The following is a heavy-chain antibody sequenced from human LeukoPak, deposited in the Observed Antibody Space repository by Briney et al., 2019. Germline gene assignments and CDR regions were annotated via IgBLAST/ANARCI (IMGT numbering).Heavy chain of an antibody. CDR2: IYYSGST. V-gene: IGHV4-61*01. Sequence: SETLSLTCTVSGGSVSSGSYYWSWIRQPPGKGLEWIGYIYYSGSTNYNPSLKSRVTISVDTSKNQFSLKLSSVTAADTAVYYCARVDVVVRPRAWGFDYWGQGTLVTVSS. J-gene: IGHJ4*02. CDR3: ARVDVVVRPRAWGFDY. D-gene: IGHD2-2*01. CDR1: GGSVSSGSYY.